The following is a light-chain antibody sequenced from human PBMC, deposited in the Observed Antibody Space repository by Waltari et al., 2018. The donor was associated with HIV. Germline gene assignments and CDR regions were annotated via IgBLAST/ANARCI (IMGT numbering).Light chain of an antibody. J-gene: IGLJ2*01. CDR1: TSNIGDHY. Sequence: QSVLTQPPSVSAAPGQKVTITCSGGTSNIGDHYVSWYQQFPGTAPKLLISDTNTRPSGIPDRFSASKSGTSATLGITGLQTGDEAQYYCGSWDSSLSALLFGGGTKLTVL. CDR2: DTN. CDR3: GSWDSSLSALL. V-gene: IGLV1-51*01.